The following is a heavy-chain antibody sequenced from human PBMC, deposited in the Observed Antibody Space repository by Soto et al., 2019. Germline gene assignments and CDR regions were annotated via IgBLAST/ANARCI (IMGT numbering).Heavy chain of an antibody. V-gene: IGHV4-4*02. CDR3: ATTSYYRVDY. CDR2: IHHSGST. Sequence: SETLSLTCAISGGSISSIYWWNWVRQPPGKGLEWIGEIHHSGSTNYNPSLRSRVTISVDQSKNQFALKLSSVTAADTAVYYCATTSYYRVDYWGQGALVTVSS. CDR1: GGSISSIYW. J-gene: IGHJ4*02. D-gene: IGHD1-26*01.